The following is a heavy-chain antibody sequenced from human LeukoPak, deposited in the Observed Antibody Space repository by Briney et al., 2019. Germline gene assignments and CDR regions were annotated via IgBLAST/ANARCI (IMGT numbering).Heavy chain of an antibody. CDR1: GFTFDDYA. Sequence: PGGSLRLSCAASGFTFDDYAMHWVRQVPGKGLEWGSGISWNSNNMGYADSVKGRFTISRDNAKNSLYLQMNSLRAEDTALYYCAKGLYQRDQTGYFQYWGQGTLVIVSS. J-gene: IGHJ1*01. D-gene: IGHD6-25*01. V-gene: IGHV3-9*01. CDR3: AKGLYQRDQTGYFQY. CDR2: ISWNSNNM.